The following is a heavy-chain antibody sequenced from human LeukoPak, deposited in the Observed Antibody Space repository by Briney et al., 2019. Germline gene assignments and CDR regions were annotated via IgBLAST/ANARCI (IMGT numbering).Heavy chain of an antibody. J-gene: IGHJ4*02. CDR1: GFTFSIYA. V-gene: IGHV3-23*01. Sequence: GGSLRLSCAASGFTFSIYAMNWVRQAPGKGLEWVSGISGSGGRTYYADSVKGRFTIPRDNSNNTLYLQMNSLRAEDTAVYYCAKDRARITMVRGVITDYWGQGTLVTVSS. CDR2: ISGSGGRT. CDR3: AKDRARITMVRGVITDY. D-gene: IGHD3-10*01.